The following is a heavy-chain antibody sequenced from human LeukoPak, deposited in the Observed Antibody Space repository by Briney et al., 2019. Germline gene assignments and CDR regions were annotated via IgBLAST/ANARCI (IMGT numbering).Heavy chain of an antibody. V-gene: IGHV4-39*01. CDR1: GGSISSSSYY. D-gene: IGHD6-6*01. CDR2: IYYSGST. J-gene: IGHJ5*02. Sequence: SETLSLTCTVSGGSISSSSYYWGWIRLPPWKGLEWIGSIYYSGSTYYNPSLKSRVTISVDTSKNQFSLKLSSATAADTAVYYCARHFVHMAPSWFDPWGQGTLVTVSS. CDR3: ARHFVHMAPSWFDP.